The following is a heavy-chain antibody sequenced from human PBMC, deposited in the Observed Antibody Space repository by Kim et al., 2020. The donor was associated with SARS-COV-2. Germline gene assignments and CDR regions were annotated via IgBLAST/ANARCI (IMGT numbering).Heavy chain of an antibody. CDR1: GYSFSSHW. CDR2: IYPGDSDT. D-gene: IGHD6-19*01. V-gene: IGHV5-51*01. J-gene: IGHJ6*02. CDR3: ARTYSSGWYGRSGMDV. Sequence: GESLKISCKGSGYSFSSHWIAWVRQMPGKGLEWMGIIYPGDSDTRYSPSFQGQGTISADKSINTAYLQWSSLKASDTAMYYCARTYSSGWYGRSGMDVWGQGTTVTVSS.